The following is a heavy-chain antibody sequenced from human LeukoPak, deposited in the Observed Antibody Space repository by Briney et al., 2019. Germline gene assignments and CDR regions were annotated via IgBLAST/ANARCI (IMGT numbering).Heavy chain of an antibody. J-gene: IGHJ3*02. CDR3: TGFETSGPDAFDI. D-gene: IGHD5-12*01. Sequence: GGSLRLSCAASGFTFSKAWMSWVRQAPGKGLEWVGRIKTKTDGVTTDYAAPVKGRFTISRDDSKNTVYLQMTSLKIEDTAVYFCTGFETSGPDAFDIWGRGTMVTVPS. CDR2: IKTKTDGVTT. V-gene: IGHV3-15*01. CDR1: GFTFSKAW.